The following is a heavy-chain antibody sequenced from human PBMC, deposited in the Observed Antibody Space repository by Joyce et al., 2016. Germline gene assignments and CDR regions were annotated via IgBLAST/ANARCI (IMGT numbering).Heavy chain of an antibody. CDR1: GFTFGGSH. CDR2: IRSKRDNYAT. V-gene: IGHV3-73*02. CDR3: SRQTVSCHDF. D-gene: IGHD2-2*01. Sequence: EVQLVESGGGLVQPGGSLKLSCAASGFTFGGSHMHWVRQAPGKGLEWVGHIRSKRDNYATHYGASVRGRFTISSDDSKNTAYLEMTGLTIEDTAMYYCSRQTVSCHDFWGQGALVTVSS. J-gene: IGHJ4*02.